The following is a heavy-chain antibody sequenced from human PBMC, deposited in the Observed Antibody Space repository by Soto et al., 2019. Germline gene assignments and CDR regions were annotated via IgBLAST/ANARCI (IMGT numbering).Heavy chain of an antibody. CDR3: ARGGGGYCSGGSCYQVDYGMDV. V-gene: IGHV1-2*04. J-gene: IGHJ6*02. Sequence: GASVKVSCKASGYTFTGYYMHWVRQAPGQGLEWMGWINPNSGGTNYAQKFQGWVTMTRDTSISTAYMELSRLRSDDTAVYYCARGGGGYCSGGSCYQVDYGMDVWGQGTTVTVSS. D-gene: IGHD2-15*01. CDR1: GYTFTGYY. CDR2: INPNSGGT.